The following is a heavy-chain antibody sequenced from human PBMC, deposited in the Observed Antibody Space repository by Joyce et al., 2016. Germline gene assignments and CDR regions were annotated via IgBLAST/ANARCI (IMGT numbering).Heavy chain of an antibody. CDR1: GFTFSSYA. CDR2: ISSDGTK. Sequence: QVQLVESGGGVVQPGRSLRFSCAASGFTFSSYAMHWVGQAPGKGLEWVAVISSDGTKYYAGSVKGRFTTSRDIYTNTLYLEMSSLRPEDTAVYYWARAGYGDYVPTYWGQGTLVTVSS. CDR3: ARAGYGDYVPTY. D-gene: IGHD4-17*01. J-gene: IGHJ4*02. V-gene: IGHV3-30-3*01.